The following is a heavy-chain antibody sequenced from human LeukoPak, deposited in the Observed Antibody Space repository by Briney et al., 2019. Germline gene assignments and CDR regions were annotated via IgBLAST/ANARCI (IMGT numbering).Heavy chain of an antibody. CDR3: ARDRLTTVTTFLFDY. V-gene: IGHV3-33*01. CDR2: IWYDRTNK. D-gene: IGHD4-17*01. Sequence: QSGGSLRLSCAASGFTFSTYAMHWVRQAPGKGLEWVAVIWYDRTNKYYADSVKGRFTISRDNSKNTLYLQMSSLRAEDTAVYYCARDRLTTVTTFLFDYWGQGTLVTLSS. J-gene: IGHJ4*02. CDR1: GFTFSTYA.